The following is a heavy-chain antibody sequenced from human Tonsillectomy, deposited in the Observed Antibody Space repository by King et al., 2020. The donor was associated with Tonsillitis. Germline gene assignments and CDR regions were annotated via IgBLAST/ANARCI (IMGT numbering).Heavy chain of an antibody. V-gene: IGHV4-61*02. CDR3: ARDLGGALDY. CDR2: IYTSGNIGRIYTNVIT. Sequence: HVQLQESGPGLVKPSQTLSLTCTVSGASISSGSYYWSWIRQPAGKGLEWIGRIYTSGNIGRIYTNVITNYNPSLKSRVTISIDTSKNHFSLRLTSVTAADTAVYYCARDLGGALDYWGQGTLVTVSS. J-gene: IGHJ4*02. CDR1: GASISSGSYY. D-gene: IGHD3-10*01.